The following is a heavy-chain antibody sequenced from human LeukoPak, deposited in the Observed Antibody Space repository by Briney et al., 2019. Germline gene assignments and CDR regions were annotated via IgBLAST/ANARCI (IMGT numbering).Heavy chain of an antibody. CDR1: GFTFGSYA. CDR2: VSASGTNT. J-gene: IGHJ4*02. V-gene: IGHV3-23*01. CDR3: AKNGWAREDIYYFDY. D-gene: IGHD2-15*01. Sequence: GGSLRLSCAASGFTFGSYAMSWVRQAPGKGLEWVSAVSASGTNTYYADSVKGRFTISRDNSKNTLYLQMNSLRAEDTAVYYCAKNGWAREDIYYFDYWGQGTLVTVSS.